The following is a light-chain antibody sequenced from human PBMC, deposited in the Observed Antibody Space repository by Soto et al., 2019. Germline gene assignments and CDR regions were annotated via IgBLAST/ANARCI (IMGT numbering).Light chain of an antibody. Sequence: DIVMTQSPLSLPVTPGEPASISCRSSQSLLHSNGYNYLDWYLQKPGQSPQLLIYLGSNRASGVPDRFSGGGAGTYFTLKISRVESEHVGVYYCMQALKTPNTFGQGTKVEMK. V-gene: IGKV2-28*01. J-gene: IGKJ2*01. CDR2: LGS. CDR1: QSLLHSNGYNY. CDR3: MQALKTPNT.